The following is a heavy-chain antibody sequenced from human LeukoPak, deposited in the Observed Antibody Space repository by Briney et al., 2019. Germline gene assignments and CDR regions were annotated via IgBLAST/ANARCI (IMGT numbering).Heavy chain of an antibody. J-gene: IGHJ3*02. CDR3: AKDLPGVVPAAWSAFDI. V-gene: IGHV3-11*01. CDR1: GFTFSDYY. D-gene: IGHD2-2*01. CDR2: ISSSGSTI. Sequence: PGRSLRLSCAASGFTFSDYYMSWIRQAPGKGLEWVSYISSSGSTIYYADSVKGRFTISRDNSKNTLYLQMNSLRAEDTAVYYCAKDLPGVVPAAWSAFDIWGQGTMVTVSS.